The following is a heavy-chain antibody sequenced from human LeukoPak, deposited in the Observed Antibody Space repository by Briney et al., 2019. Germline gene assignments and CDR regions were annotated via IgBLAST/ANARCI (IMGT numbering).Heavy chain of an antibody. D-gene: IGHD6-6*01. CDR3: AKAYSSSADHYYFDY. CDR1: GFTVSSNY. CDR2: ISGSGGST. J-gene: IGHJ4*02. V-gene: IGHV3-23*01. Sequence: GGSLRLSCAASGFTVSSNYMSWVRQAPGKGLEWVSAISGSGGSTYYADSVKGRFTISRDNSKNTLYLQMNSLRAEDTAVYYCAKAYSSSADHYYFDYWGQGTLVTVSS.